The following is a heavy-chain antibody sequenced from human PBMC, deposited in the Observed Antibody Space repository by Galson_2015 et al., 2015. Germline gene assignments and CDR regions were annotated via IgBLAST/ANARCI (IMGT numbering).Heavy chain of an antibody. CDR3: ARSPRGYGDYVVKWWFDP. CDR2: IIPIFGKA. CDR1: GGTFSSYA. D-gene: IGHD4-17*01. J-gene: IGHJ5*02. Sequence: SVKVSCKASGGTFSSYAISWVRQAPGQGLEWMGGIIPIFGKANYAQKFQGRVTITADESTSTAYMELSSLRSEDTAVYYCARSPRGYGDYVVKWWFDPWGQGTLVTVSS. V-gene: IGHV1-69*13.